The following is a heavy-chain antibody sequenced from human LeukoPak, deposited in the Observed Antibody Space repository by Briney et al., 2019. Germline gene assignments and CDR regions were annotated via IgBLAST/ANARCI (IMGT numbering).Heavy chain of an antibody. CDR2: ISSSSSYI. J-gene: IGHJ4*02. V-gene: IGHV3-21*01. D-gene: IGHD3-3*01. CDR1: GFTFSSYS. Sequence: SGGSLRLSCAASGFTFSSYSMNWVRQAPGKGLEWVSSISSSSSYIYYADSVKGRFTISRDNTKNSLYLQMNSLRAEDTAVYYCARDQGPSNYDFWSGYDAFDYWGQGTLVTVSS. CDR3: ARDQGPSNYDFWSGYDAFDY.